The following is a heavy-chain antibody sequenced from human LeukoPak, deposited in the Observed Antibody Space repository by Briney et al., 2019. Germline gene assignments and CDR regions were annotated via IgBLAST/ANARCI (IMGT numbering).Heavy chain of an antibody. CDR3: ARDIEAAGLFLDY. D-gene: IGHD6-13*01. V-gene: IGHV3-7*01. Sequence: GESLRLSCAASGFAVNSYYMSWVRQAPGKGLEWVANMKYDGSEKYYVDSVKGRFTISRDNAKNSLYLQMNSLRAEDTAVYYCARDIEAAGLFLDYWGQGTLVTVSS. J-gene: IGHJ4*02. CDR1: GFAVNSYY. CDR2: MKYDGSEK.